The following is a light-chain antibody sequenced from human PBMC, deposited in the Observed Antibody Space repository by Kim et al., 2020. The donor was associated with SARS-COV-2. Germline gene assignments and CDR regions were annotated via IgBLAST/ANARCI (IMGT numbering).Light chain of an antibody. Sequence: EIVLTQSPGTLSLSPGERATLSCRASQSVYSNYLAWYLQKPGQAPRLLIYGASSRASGIPDRFSGSGSGTDFTLTINRLQPDDFAVYYCQQYGSSWTFGQVTKLEI. V-gene: IGKV3-20*01. CDR3: QQYGSSWT. CDR1: QSVYSNY. CDR2: GAS. J-gene: IGKJ1*01.